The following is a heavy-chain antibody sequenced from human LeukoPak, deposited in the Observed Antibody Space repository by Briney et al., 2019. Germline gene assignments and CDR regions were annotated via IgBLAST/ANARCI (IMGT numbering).Heavy chain of an antibody. CDR3: SGIVVVDGAMDV. J-gene: IGHJ6*02. CDR1: GFTFSGSP. D-gene: IGHD2-15*01. CDR2: IRSKPNNNTT. V-gene: IGHV3-73*01. Sequence: PGGSLRLSCAASGFTFSGSPIHWVRQASGKGLEWVGRIRSKPNNNTTAYAASVKGRFTISRDDSKNTAYLQMNSLKTEDTAVYYCSGIVVVDGAMDVWGQGTTVTVSS.